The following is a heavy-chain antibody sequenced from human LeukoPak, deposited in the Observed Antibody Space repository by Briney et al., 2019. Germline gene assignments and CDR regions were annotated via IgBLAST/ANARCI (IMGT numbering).Heavy chain of an antibody. CDR1: GFTFSSYA. J-gene: IGHJ3*02. CDR3: VRKNRDFNAAFDI. D-gene: IGHD1-14*01. CDR2: SYSDSNT. V-gene: IGHV3-23*01. Sequence: GRSLRLSCAASGFTFSSYAMSWVRQAPGKGLEWVSISYSDSNTNYADSVKGRFTISRDTSQNTLSLQMNSLRAEDTAVYYCVRKNRDFNAAFDIWGQGTVVTVSS.